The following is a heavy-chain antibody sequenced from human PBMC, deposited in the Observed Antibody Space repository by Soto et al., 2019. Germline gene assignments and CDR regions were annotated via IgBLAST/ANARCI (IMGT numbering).Heavy chain of an antibody. CDR1: GFTFSSYA. Sequence: EVQLLESGGGLVQPGGSLRLSCAASGFTFSSYAMSWVRQAPGKGLEWVLAISGSGGSTYYADSVKGRFTISRDNSKNTLYLQMNSLRAEDTAVYYCAKTPGIAAAGPHWFDPWGQGTLVTVSS. V-gene: IGHV3-23*01. D-gene: IGHD6-13*01. CDR2: ISGSGGST. CDR3: AKTPGIAAAGPHWFDP. J-gene: IGHJ5*02.